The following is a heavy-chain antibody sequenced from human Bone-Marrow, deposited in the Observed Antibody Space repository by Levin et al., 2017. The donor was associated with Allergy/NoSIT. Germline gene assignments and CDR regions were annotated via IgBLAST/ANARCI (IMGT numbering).Heavy chain of an antibody. CDR1: GFTFSSFA. CDR2: ITASGDDT. V-gene: IGHV3-23*01. D-gene: IGHD5-24*01. Sequence: PGGSLRLSCAASGFTFSSFAMAWVRQAPGKGLQWVSAITASGDDTFYADSVQGRFTISRDDSKNTVYLQMNSLRAEDTAFYYCTKPEEMATTPPDYWGQGTLVTVSS. J-gene: IGHJ4*02. CDR3: TKPEEMATTPPDY.